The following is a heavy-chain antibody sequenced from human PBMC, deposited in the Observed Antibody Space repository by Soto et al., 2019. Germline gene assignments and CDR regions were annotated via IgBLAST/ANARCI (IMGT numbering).Heavy chain of an antibody. CDR1: GGTFSSYA. CDR3: ARARSPLDGYNSPHPPHYYYGMDV. J-gene: IGHJ6*02. Sequence: QVQLVQSGAEVKKPGSSVKVSCKASGGTFSSYAISWVRQAPGQGLEWMGGIIPIFGTANYAQKFQGRVTXPADESTSTAXXEXSXXRSEDTAVYYCARARSPLDGYNSPHPPHYYYGMDVWGQGTTVTVSS. CDR2: IIPIFGTA. D-gene: IGHD5-12*01. V-gene: IGHV1-69*12.